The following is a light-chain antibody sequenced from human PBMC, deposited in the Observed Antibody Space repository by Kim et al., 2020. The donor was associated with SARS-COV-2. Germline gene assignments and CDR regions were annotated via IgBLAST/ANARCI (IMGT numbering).Light chain of an antibody. V-gene: IGKV3D-20*01. CDR1: QRVGSNN. Sequence: SPGDEATLSCWASQRVGSNNLAWYQHKPVLAPRLLIYGASNRAYGVPGRFTGSGSGSDFSLTISRLEPEDFAVYYCQQYGGSPRTFGQGTKVDIK. CDR2: GAS. CDR3: QQYGGSPRT. J-gene: IGKJ1*01.